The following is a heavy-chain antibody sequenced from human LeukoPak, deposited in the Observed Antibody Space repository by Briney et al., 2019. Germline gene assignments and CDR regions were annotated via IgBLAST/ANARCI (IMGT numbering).Heavy chain of an antibody. Sequence: GASVKVSCKVSGYTLTELSMHWVRQAPGKGLEWMGGFDPEDGETIYAQKFQGRVTMTEDTSTDTAYMELSSLRSDDTAVYYCARDSCSGGSCYLDVWGQGTTVTVSS. D-gene: IGHD2-15*01. CDR2: FDPEDGET. CDR3: ARDSCSGGSCYLDV. CDR1: GYTLTELS. V-gene: IGHV1-24*01. J-gene: IGHJ6*02.